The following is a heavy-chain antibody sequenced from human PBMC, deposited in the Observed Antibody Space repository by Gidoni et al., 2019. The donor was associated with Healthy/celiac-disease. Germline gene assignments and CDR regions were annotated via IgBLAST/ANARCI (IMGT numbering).Heavy chain of an antibody. CDR3: ARGRVSPGKLRYYYYYYGMDV. CDR1: GGSFRGYD. Sequence: QVQIQQWGAGLLKPSETLSLTCAVYGGSFRGYDWGCIRQPSGQGLEWIVEINHSGSTNYNPSLKSRVTISVDTSKNQFSLKLSSLPAADTAVYYCARGRVSPGKLRYYYYYYGMDVWGQGTTVTVSS. V-gene: IGHV4-34*01. J-gene: IGHJ6*02. CDR2: INHSGST.